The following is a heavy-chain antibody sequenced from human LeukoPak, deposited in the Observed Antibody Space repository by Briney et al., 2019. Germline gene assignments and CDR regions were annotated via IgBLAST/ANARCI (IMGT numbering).Heavy chain of an antibody. CDR3: ARRLGEGGSYPFDY. CDR1: GFTFDDYG. D-gene: IGHD1-26*01. CDR2: INWNGGST. Sequence: GGSLRLSCAASGFTFDDYGMSWVRQAPGKGLEWVSGINWNGGSTGYADSVKGRFTISRDNAKNSLYLQMNSLRAEDTALYHCARRLGEGGSYPFDYWGQGTLVTVSS. J-gene: IGHJ4*02. V-gene: IGHV3-20*01.